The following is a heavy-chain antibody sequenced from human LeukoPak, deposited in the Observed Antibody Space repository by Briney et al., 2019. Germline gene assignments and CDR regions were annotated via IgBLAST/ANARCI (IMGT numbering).Heavy chain of an antibody. Sequence: GGSLRLSCAASGFTFSSYGMHWVRQAPGKGLEWVAFIRYDGSNKYYADSVKGRFTISRDNSKNTLYLQMNSLRAEDTAVYYCAKDTLEAAGTLYYYYYYMDVWGKGTTVTVSS. V-gene: IGHV3-30*02. CDR1: GFTFSSYG. D-gene: IGHD6-13*01. CDR3: AKDTLEAAGTLYYYYYYMDV. J-gene: IGHJ6*03. CDR2: IRYDGSNK.